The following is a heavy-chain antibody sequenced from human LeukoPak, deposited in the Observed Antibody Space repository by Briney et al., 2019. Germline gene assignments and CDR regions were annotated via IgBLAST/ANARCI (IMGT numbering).Heavy chain of an antibody. CDR3: ARQGGSWPAFERAFDI. Sequence: SQTLSLTCTVSGGSISSGSYYWSWIRQPAGKGLEWIGRIYTSGSTNYNPSLKSRVTISVDTSKNQFSLKLSSVTAADTAVYYCARQGGSWPAFERAFDIWGQGTMVTVSS. CDR1: GGSISSGSYY. D-gene: IGHD3-3*02. J-gene: IGHJ3*02. CDR2: IYTSGST. V-gene: IGHV4-61*02.